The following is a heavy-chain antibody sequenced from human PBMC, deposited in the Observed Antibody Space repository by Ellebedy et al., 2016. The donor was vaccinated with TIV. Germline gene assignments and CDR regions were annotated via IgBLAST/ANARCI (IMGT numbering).Heavy chain of an antibody. CDR3: ARDDLPSYCSGGSSYGYYRY. V-gene: IGHV3-23*01. CDR1: GFTFSAYS. CDR2: IISTGAAT. J-gene: IGHJ4*02. Sequence: GGSLRLSCAASGFTFSAYSMTWVRQAPGKGLEWVSTIISTGAATYYADSVKGRFTISRDNFKNTLHLQMDSLRAEDTAVYYCARDDLPSYCSGGSSYGYYRYWGQGTLVTVSS. D-gene: IGHD2-15*01.